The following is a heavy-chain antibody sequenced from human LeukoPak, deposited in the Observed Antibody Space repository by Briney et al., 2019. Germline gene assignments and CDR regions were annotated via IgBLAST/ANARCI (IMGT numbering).Heavy chain of an antibody. CDR3: ARDPPTGEFD. Sequence: ASVKISCKASGNIFAGHYIHWVRQAPGQGLQWMGRINPDRGSTNSVQSFQSRVTMTWETSITTAYMELSSLNFDDTAVYYCARDPPTGEFDWGQGTLVTVSS. V-gene: IGHV1-2*06. J-gene: IGHJ4*02. D-gene: IGHD7-27*01. CDR2: INPDRGST. CDR1: GNIFAGHY.